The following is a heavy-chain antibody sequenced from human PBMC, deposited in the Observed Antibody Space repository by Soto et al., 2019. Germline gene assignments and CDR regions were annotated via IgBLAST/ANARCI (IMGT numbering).Heavy chain of an antibody. CDR3: ARDGEVACIYFDL. Sequence: GGTLRLSCTASGFIIRSYLISWVGQPPGKGLEWVANIKQDGSEKYYVDSVKGRFIISRDNAKNSLYLQMDSLRAEDTAVYYCARDGEVACIYFDLWGQGTVVTVSS. D-gene: IGHD3-10*01. CDR1: GFIIRSYL. CDR2: IKQDGSEK. V-gene: IGHV3-7*01. J-gene: IGHJ4*02.